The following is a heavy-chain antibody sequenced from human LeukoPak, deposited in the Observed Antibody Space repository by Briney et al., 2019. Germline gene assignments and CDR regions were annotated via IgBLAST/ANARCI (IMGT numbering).Heavy chain of an antibody. J-gene: IGHJ4*02. V-gene: IGHV3-7*03. CDR1: GFTVSSNY. D-gene: IGHD2-2*02. CDR3: AKFDIPGGYCSSTSCYMGY. Sequence: PGGSLRLSCAASGFTVSSNYMSWVRQAPGKGLEWVANIQQHGSETYYGDSVKGRFTISRDNAKNSLYLQMNSLRAEDTAVYYCAKFDIPGGYCSSTSCYMGYWGQGTLVTVSS. CDR2: IQQHGSET.